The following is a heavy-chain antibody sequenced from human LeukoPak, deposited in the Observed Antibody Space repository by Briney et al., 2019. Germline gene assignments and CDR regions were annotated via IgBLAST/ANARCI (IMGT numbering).Heavy chain of an antibody. V-gene: IGHV3-66*01. CDR3: ARGGSDGGDHSSFDI. J-gene: IGHJ3*02. CDR1: GFTVSNYY. Sequence: GGSLRLSCAASGFTVSNYYMSWVRQAPGQGLEWVSVIYTSGSTYDADSVRGRFTISRDKSKNTLYLQMNSLRAEDAAVYYCARGGSDGGDHSSFDIWGLGTMVTVSS. CDR2: IYTSGST. D-gene: IGHD5-24*01.